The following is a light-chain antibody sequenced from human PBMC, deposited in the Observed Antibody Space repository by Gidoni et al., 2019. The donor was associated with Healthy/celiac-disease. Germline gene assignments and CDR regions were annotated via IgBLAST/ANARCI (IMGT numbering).Light chain of an antibody. Sequence: DIQMTQYPSTLSASVGDRVTITCRASQSISSWLAWYQQKPGKATKLLIYTASSLVSGGPSRFSGSGSGTEFPLTLSSLQPDDFATYYCQQYNSYPSTFGQGTKLEIK. CDR1: QSISSW. V-gene: IGKV1-5*03. CDR3: QQYNSYPST. CDR2: TAS. J-gene: IGKJ2*01.